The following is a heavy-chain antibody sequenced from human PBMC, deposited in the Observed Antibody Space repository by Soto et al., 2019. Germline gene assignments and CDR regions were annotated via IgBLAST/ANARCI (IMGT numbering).Heavy chain of an antibody. Sequence: SETLSLTCAVYGGFVSSGSYYWSWIRQPPGKGLEWIGEMSHSGGTHFNPPLKSRVTISVDTSKNQFSLNIYSVTAADTALYFCAFVRRGTETTDVVAFDIGGRGTVVT. J-gene: IGHJ3*02. CDR3: AFVRRGTETTDVVAFDI. D-gene: IGHD2-2*01. CDR1: GGFVSSGSYY. V-gene: IGHV4-61*01. CDR2: MSHSGGT.